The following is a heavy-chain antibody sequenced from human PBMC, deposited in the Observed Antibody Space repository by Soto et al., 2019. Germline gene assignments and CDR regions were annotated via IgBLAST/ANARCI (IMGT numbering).Heavy chain of an antibody. V-gene: IGHV3-9*01. CDR1: GFTFDDYA. CDR2: ISWNSGSI. Sequence: GGSLRLSCAASGFTFDDYAMHWVRQAPGKGLEWVSGISWNSGSIGYADSVKGRFTISRDNAKNSLYLQMNSLRAEDTALYYCAIESRFHGIAAAGPIDYWGQGTLVTVSS. J-gene: IGHJ4*02. CDR3: AIESRFHGIAAAGPIDY. D-gene: IGHD6-13*01.